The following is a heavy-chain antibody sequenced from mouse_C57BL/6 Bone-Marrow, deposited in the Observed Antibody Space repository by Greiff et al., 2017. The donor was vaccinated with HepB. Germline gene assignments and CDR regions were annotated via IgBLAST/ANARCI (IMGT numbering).Heavy chain of an antibody. J-gene: IGHJ4*01. CDR1: GYAFRRYW. V-gene: IGHV1-80*01. CDR2: IYPGDGDT. CDR3: EREGSYYAMGR. Sequence: QVQLKESGAERGKPGSSGKISCKAPGYAFRRYWTNWVMQWPGKGLEWIGQIYPGDGDTNYNGKFKGKATLTADKSSSTAYMQLSSLTSEDSAVYFGEREGSYYAMGRSGEGTPATVSS.